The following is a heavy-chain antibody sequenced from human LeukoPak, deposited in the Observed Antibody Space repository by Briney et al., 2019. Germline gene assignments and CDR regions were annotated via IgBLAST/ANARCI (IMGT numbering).Heavy chain of an antibody. CDR1: GYTFTSYY. J-gene: IGHJ4*02. V-gene: IGHV1-46*01. CDR3: ARDKRTIREYGDYVSLDY. D-gene: IGHD4-17*01. CDR2: INPSGGST. Sequence: VASVKVSCKASGYTFTSYYMHWVRQAPGQGLEWMGIINPSGGSTSYAQKFQGRVTMTRDTSTSTVYMELSSLRSEDTAVYYCARDKRTIREYGDYVSLDYWGQGTLVTVSS.